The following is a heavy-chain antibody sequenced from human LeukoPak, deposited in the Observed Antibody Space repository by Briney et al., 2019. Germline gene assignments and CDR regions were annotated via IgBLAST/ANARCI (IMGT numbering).Heavy chain of an antibody. CDR3: ATFLYRKLDY. D-gene: IGHD2-2*02. V-gene: IGHV1-69-2*01. CDR2: VDPEDGET. J-gene: IGHJ4*02. Sequence: ASVKVSCKVSGYTFTDYYMHWVQLAPGKGLEWMGLVDPEDGETIYAEKFQGRVTITADTSTDTAYTELSSLRSEDTAVYYSATFLYRKLDYWGQGTLVTVSS. CDR1: GYTFTDYY.